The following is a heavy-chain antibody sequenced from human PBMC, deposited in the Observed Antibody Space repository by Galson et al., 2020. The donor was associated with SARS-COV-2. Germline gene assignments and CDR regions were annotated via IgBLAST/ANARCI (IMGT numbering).Heavy chain of an antibody. CDR2: INISGNT. V-gene: IGHV4-34*01. CDR1: GGSFSGYS. J-gene: IGHJ6*03. Sequence: SETLSLTFAVYGGSFSGYSWTWIRQPPGKGLEWIGEINISGNTNYSPSLRSRVTVSVDTSKNQFSLNLRSVTAAETALYFCARGHRGVVPSPVLGLGPFYSYYYMDVWAKGTTVTVSS. CDR3: ARGHRGVVPSPVLGLGPFYSYYYMDV. D-gene: IGHD3-16*01.